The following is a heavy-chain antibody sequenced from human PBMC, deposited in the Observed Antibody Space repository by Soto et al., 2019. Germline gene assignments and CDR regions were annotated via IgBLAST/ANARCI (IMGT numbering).Heavy chain of an antibody. CDR2: IIPIFGTA. Sequence: QVQLVQSGAEVKKPGSSVKVPCKASGGTFSSYAISWVRQAPGQGLEWMGGIIPIFGTANYAQKFQGRVTITADESTSTAYMELSSLRSEDTAVYYCARGFYCSSTSCYRYYYGMDVWGQGTTVTVSS. CDR1: GGTFSSYA. J-gene: IGHJ6*02. CDR3: ARGFYCSSTSCYRYYYGMDV. D-gene: IGHD2-2*02. V-gene: IGHV1-69*01.